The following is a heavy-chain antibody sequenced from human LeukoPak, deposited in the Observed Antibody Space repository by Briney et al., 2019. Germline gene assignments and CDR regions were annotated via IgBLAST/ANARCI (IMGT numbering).Heavy chain of an antibody. CDR3: ARSPYYYDSSGYYYGAFDI. V-gene: IGHV3-7*01. CDR1: GFTFSSSW. J-gene: IGHJ3*02. D-gene: IGHD3-22*01. CDR2: MNQVGGEI. Sequence: GGSLRLSCAASGFTFSSSWMTWGRQAPGKGRGWGANMNQVGGEIYYMDSVKGRFTISRDNAKNSLYLQMNSLRAEDTAVYYCARSPYYYDSSGYYYGAFDIWGQGTMVTVSS.